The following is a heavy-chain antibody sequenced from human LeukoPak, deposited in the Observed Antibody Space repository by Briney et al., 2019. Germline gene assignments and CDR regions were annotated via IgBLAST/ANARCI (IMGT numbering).Heavy chain of an antibody. CDR1: GGSISSGGYY. CDR2: IYHSGST. D-gene: IGHD6-13*01. J-gene: IGHJ5*02. CDR3: ARDLEAENWFDP. V-gene: IGHV4-30-2*01. Sequence: SETLSLTCTVSGGSISSGGYYWSWIRQPPGKGLEWIGYIYHSGSTYYNPSLKSRVTISVDTSKNQFSLKLSSVTAADTAVYYCARDLEAENWFDPWGQGTLVTVSS.